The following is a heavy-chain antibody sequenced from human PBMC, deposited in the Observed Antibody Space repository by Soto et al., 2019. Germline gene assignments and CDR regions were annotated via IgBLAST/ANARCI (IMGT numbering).Heavy chain of an antibody. V-gene: IGHV3-30-3*01. Sequence: QVQLVESGGGVVQPGRSLRLSCAASGFTFSSYAMHWVRQAPGKGLEWVAVISYDGSNKYYADSVKGRFTISRDNSKNTLYLQMNSLRAEETAVYYCARHCSGGSCYGMDVWGQGTTVTVSS. CDR2: ISYDGSNK. CDR3: ARHCSGGSCYGMDV. D-gene: IGHD2-15*01. CDR1: GFTFSSYA. J-gene: IGHJ6*02.